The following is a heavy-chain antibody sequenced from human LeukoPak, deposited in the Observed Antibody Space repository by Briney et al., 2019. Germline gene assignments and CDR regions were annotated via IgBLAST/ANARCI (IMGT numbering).Heavy chain of an antibody. Sequence: SETLSLTCTVSGGSISSYYWSWIRQPPGKGLGWIGYIYYSGSTNYNPSLKSRVTISVDTSKNQFSLKLSSVTAADTAVYYCARGRDGYNFLNRGEYYYFDYWGQGTLVTVSS. J-gene: IGHJ4*02. CDR2: IYYSGST. D-gene: IGHD5-24*01. V-gene: IGHV4-59*01. CDR3: ARGRDGYNFLNRGEYYYFDY. CDR1: GGSISSYY.